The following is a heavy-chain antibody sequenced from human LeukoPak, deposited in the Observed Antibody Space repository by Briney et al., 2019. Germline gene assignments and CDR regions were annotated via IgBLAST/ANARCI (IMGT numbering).Heavy chain of an antibody. V-gene: IGHV3-9*01. CDR1: GFTLDDYA. CDR2: IDSKSRTI. Sequence: GGSLRLSCVVSGFTLDDYALHWVRQVPGRGLEWVSGIDSKSRTIGYAASVKGRLSLFRDNAKNSVYLEMDRLRPDDTALYYCVKARNDYDILTGTSGAFDIWGQGAAVTVSS. D-gene: IGHD3-9*01. CDR3: VKARNDYDILTGTSGAFDI. J-gene: IGHJ3*02.